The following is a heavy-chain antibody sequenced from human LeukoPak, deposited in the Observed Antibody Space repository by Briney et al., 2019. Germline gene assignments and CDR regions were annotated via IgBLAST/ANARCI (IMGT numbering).Heavy chain of an antibody. J-gene: IGHJ4*02. Sequence: ASVKVSCKASVYTFTSYGISWVRQAHGQGLEWMGWISAYNGNTNYAQKLQGRVTMTTDTSTSTAYMELRSLRSDDTAVYYCARDPYYYDSSGNGFDYWGQGTLVTVSS. V-gene: IGHV1-18*01. CDR3: ARDPYYYDSSGNGFDY. D-gene: IGHD3-22*01. CDR2: ISAYNGNT. CDR1: VYTFTSYG.